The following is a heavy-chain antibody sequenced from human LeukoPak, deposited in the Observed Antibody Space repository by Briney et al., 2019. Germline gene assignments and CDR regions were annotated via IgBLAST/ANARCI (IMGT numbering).Heavy chain of an antibody. V-gene: IGHV3-30*04. Sequence: PGGSLRLSCAASGFTFSSYAMHWVRQAPGKGPEWVAVISYDGSNKYYADSVKGRFTISRDNSKNTLYLQMNSLRAEDTAVYYCARDLSSSSPYYYYGMDVWGQGTTVTVSS. D-gene: IGHD6-6*01. CDR3: ARDLSSSSPYYYYGMDV. CDR1: GFTFSSYA. J-gene: IGHJ6*02. CDR2: ISYDGSNK.